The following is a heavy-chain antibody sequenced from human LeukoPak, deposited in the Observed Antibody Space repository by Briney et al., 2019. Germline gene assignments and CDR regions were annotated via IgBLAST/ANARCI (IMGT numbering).Heavy chain of an antibody. CDR2: ISAYNGNT. J-gene: IGHJ4*02. CDR3: ARDVVGATFSFDY. V-gene: IGHV1-18*01. Sequence: ASVKVSCKASGYTFTSYGISWVRQAPGQGLEWMGWISAYNGNTNYAQKFQGRVTMTRDMSTSTVYMELSSLRSEDTAVYYCARDVVGATFSFDYRGQGTLVTVSS. CDR1: GYTFTSYG. D-gene: IGHD1-26*01.